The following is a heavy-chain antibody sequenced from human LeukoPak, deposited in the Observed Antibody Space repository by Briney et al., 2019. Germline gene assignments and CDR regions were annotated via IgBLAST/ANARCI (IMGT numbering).Heavy chain of an antibody. Sequence: SGGSLRLSCAASGFTFSSYAMSWVRQAPGKGLEWVSGISGSGGSTYYADSVKGRFTISRDNSKNTLYLQMNSLRAGDTAVYYCAKDWGGSSPYYFDYWGQGTLVTVSS. CDR1: GFTFSSYA. V-gene: IGHV3-23*01. J-gene: IGHJ4*02. D-gene: IGHD1-26*01. CDR3: AKDWGGSSPYYFDY. CDR2: ISGSGGST.